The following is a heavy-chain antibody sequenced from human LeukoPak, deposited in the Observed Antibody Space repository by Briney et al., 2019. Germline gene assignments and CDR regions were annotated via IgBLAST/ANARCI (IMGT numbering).Heavy chain of an antibody. CDR2: IYSGGTT. J-gene: IGHJ6*03. CDR3: ARDGYGNNYMDV. Sequence: HPGGSLSLSCAASGFSVSSNFMSWVRQAPGKGLEWVSVIYSGGTTYYADSVKGRFTISRDNSKNTLSLQMNNLRVEDTAVYYCARDGYGNNYMDVWGKGTAATVSS. D-gene: IGHD1/OR15-1a*01. V-gene: IGHV3-53*01. CDR1: GFSVSSNF.